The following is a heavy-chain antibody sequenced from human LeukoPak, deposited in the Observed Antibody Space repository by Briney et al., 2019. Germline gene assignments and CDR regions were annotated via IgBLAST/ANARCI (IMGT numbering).Heavy chain of an antibody. CDR1: GFTVSSNY. CDR2: IYSGGST. V-gene: IGHV3-53*01. Sequence: GGSLRLSCAASGFTVSSNYMSWVRQAPGKGLEWVSVIYSGGSTYYADSVKGRFTISRDNSKNTLYLQMNSLRAEDTAVYYCAKDHTRYCSGGSCPHHYWGQGTLVTVSS. CDR3: AKDHTRYCSGGSCPHHY. J-gene: IGHJ4*02. D-gene: IGHD2-15*01.